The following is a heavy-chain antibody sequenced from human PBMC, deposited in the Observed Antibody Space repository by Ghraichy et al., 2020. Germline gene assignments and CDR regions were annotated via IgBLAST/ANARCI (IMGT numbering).Heavy chain of an antibody. CDR2: INHSGST. Sequence: SETLSLTCAVSGGSFSGYYWSWIRQPPGKGLEWIGEINHSGSTNYNPSLKSRVTISVDTSKNQFSLKLSSVTAADTAVYYCARCRGGWQWLVRLPLDYWGQGTLVTVSS. D-gene: IGHD6-19*01. V-gene: IGHV4-34*01. CDR1: GGSFSGYY. CDR3: ARCRGGWQWLVRLPLDY. J-gene: IGHJ4*02.